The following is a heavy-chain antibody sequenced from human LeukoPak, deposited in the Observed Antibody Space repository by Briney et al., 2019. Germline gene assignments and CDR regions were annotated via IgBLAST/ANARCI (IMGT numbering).Heavy chain of an antibody. CDR2: INHSGST. J-gene: IGHJ4*02. CDR3: ARSAKSDYDFWSGSIDY. CDR1: GGSFSGYY. V-gene: IGHV4-34*01. D-gene: IGHD3-3*01. Sequence: SETLSLTCAVYGGSFSGYYWSWIRQPPGKGLEWIGEINHSGSTNYNPSLKSRVTISVDTSKNQFSLKLSSVTAADTAVYYCARSAKSDYDFWSGSIDYWGQGTLVTVSS.